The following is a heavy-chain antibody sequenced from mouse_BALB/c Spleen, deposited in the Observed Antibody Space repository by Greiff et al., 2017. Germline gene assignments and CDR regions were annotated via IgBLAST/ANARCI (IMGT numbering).Heavy chain of an antibody. CDR1: GYSFTSYY. CDR3: AREEYGRGFAY. D-gene: IGHD2-10*02. J-gene: IGHJ3*01. Sequence: QVQLKESGPELVKPGASVKISCKASGYSFTSYYIHWVKQRPGQGLEWIGWIFPGSGNTKYNEKFKGKATLTADTSSSTAYMQLSSLTSEDSAVYYCAREEYGRGFAYWGQGTLVTVSA. CDR2: IFPGSGNT. V-gene: IGHV1-66*01.